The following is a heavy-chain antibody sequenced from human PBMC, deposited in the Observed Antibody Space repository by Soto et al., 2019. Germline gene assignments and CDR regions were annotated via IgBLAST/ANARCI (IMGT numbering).Heavy chain of an antibody. V-gene: IGHV3-23*01. Sequence: GGSLRLSCAASGFTFSNYAMTWVRQASGKGLEWVSAISGSGGSLYYADSVMGRFTVSRDNSKNTVYLQMNSLRAEDTAVYYCAKDSTVAATDYFDAWGQGTLVTVSS. J-gene: IGHJ4*02. CDR3: AKDSTVAATDYFDA. CDR2: ISGSGGSL. D-gene: IGHD2-15*01. CDR1: GFTFSNYA.